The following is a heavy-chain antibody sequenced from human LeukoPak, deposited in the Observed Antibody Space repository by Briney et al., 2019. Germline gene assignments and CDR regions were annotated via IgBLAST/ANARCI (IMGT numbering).Heavy chain of an antibody. CDR2: INSDGSST. J-gene: IGHJ6*03. CDR3: ARDQDLDYYYYYMDV. V-gene: IGHV3-74*01. CDR1: GFTFSSYW. Sequence: HPGGSLRLSCAASGFTFSSYWMHWVRQAPGKGLVWVSRINSDGSSTSYADSVKGRFTISRDNAKNTLYLQMNSLRAEDTAVYYCARDQDLDYYYYYMDVWGKGTTVTISS.